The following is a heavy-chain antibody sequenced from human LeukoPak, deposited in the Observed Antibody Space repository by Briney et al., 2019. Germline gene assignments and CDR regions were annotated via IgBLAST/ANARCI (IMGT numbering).Heavy chain of an antibody. J-gene: IGHJ5*02. Sequence: SETLSLTCTVSGGSISRHYWSWIRQPPGKGLEWIGYIYYSGSTNYNPSLKSRVTISVDTSKNQFSLKLSSVTAADTAVYYCARVGCSGGSCYSGWFDPWGQETLVTVSS. CDR1: GGSISRHY. CDR2: IYYSGST. V-gene: IGHV4-59*11. D-gene: IGHD2-15*01. CDR3: ARVGCSGGSCYSGWFDP.